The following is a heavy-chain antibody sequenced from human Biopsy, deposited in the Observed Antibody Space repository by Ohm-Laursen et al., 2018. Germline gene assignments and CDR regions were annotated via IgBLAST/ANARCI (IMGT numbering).Heavy chain of an antibody. D-gene: IGHD3-16*01. V-gene: IGHV1-18*01. CDR2: VSTYNGNT. J-gene: IGHJ4*02. CDR3: ARVREGGLLDY. Sequence: VKVSCKSSGYIFTRFGVSWVRQAPGHGLEWMGWVSTYNGNTEYEQKFQGRVTMTTDTSANTAYMELRSLRSDDTAVYFCARVREGGLLDYWGQGILVTVSS. CDR1: GYIFTRFG.